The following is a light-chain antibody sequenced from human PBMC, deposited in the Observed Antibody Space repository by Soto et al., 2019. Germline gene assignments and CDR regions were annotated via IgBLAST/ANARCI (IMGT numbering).Light chain of an antibody. CDR1: QSVLYSSNNKNY. J-gene: IGKJ2*01. V-gene: IGKV4-1*01. CDR2: WAS. Sequence: DIVMTQSPDSLAVSLGERATINCKSSQSVLYSSNNKNYLAWYQQRPGQPPKLLIYWASTRESGVPDRFSGSGSGTDFTLTITSLQAEDVEVYYCQPPESTPPTFGQGTKLEIK. CDR3: QPPESTPPT.